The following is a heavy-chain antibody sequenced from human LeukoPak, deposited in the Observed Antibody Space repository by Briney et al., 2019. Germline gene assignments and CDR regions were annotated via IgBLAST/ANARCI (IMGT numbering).Heavy chain of an antibody. CDR3: AIRSIAARLNY. D-gene: IGHD6-6*01. CDR1: GFTFNSYN. Sequence: GGSLRLSCAASGFTFNSYNMSWVRQAPGKGLEWVSAISGSGGSTYYADSVKGRFTISRDNSKNTLYLQMNSLRAEDTAVYYCAIRSIAARLNYWGQGTLVTVSS. J-gene: IGHJ4*02. CDR2: ISGSGGST. V-gene: IGHV3-23*01.